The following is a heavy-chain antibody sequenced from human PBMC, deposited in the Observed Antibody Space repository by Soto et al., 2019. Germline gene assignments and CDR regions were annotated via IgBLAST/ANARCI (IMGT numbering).Heavy chain of an antibody. Sequence: SVKVSCKASGVTFSSYAISWVRQAPGQGLEWMGGIIPIFGTANYAQKFQGRVTITADKSTSTAYMELSSLRSEDTAVYYCARGPGSQDYYYYGMDVWGQGTTVTVSS. CDR1: GVTFSSYA. J-gene: IGHJ6*02. CDR3: ARGPGSQDYYYYGMDV. V-gene: IGHV1-69*06. CDR2: IIPIFGTA. D-gene: IGHD3-10*01.